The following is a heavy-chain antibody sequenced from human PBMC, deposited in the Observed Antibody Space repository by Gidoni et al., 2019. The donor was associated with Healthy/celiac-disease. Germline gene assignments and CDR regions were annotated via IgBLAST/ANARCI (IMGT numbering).Heavy chain of an antibody. D-gene: IGHD5-18*01. CDR3: ARGHEIQLWLLDYYYGMDV. J-gene: IGHJ6*02. CDR2: ISSSSSYI. Sequence: SMNWVRQAPGKGLEWVSSISSSSSYIYYADSVKGRFTISRDNAKNSLYLQMNSLRAEDTAVYYCARGHEIQLWLLDYYYGMDVWGQGTTVTVSS. CDR1: S. V-gene: IGHV3-21*01.